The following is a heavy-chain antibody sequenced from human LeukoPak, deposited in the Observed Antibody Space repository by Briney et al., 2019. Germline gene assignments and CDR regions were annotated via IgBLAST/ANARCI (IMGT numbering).Heavy chain of an antibody. CDR1: GFTFSNAW. CDR2: IKRKSDGGTT. J-gene: IGHJ4*02. Sequence: PGGSLRLSCAASGFTFSNAWMSWVRQAPGKRLEWVGRIKRKSDGGTTEYAAPVKGRFSISRDDSKNTLYLQMNSLKIEDTAVYYCTHNIDFWSGYYRDYWGQGTLVTVSS. D-gene: IGHD3-3*01. V-gene: IGHV3-15*01. CDR3: THNIDFWSGYYRDY.